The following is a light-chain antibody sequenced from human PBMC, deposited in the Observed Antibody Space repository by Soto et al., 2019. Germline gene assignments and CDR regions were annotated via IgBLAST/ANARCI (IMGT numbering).Light chain of an antibody. V-gene: IGKV3-20*01. CDR3: QQYGSSPGT. J-gene: IGKJ1*01. Sequence: EIVLTQSPDTLSLSPGERATLSCRASQSISSTQLAWYQQKPGQAPSLLIFGASSRATGIPDRFSGSGSGTDFTLTISGLETEDFAVYYCQQYGSSPGTFGQGTKVDIK. CDR2: GAS. CDR1: QSISSTQ.